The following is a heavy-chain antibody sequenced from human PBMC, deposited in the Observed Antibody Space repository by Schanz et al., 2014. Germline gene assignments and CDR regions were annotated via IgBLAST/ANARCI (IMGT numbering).Heavy chain of an antibody. CDR3: AKSYDTSGYSGFDY. Sequence: EVQLVESGGGLVQPGGSLRLSCAASGFTVSSKYMNWVRQAPGKGPEWVSVIFGGGSTYYADSVKGRFTISRDNSKNTLSLQMNSLRDEDTAVYYCAKSYDTSGYSGFDYWGQGALVTVSS. CDR1: GFTVSSKY. J-gene: IGHJ4*02. CDR2: IFGGGST. V-gene: IGHV3-66*01. D-gene: IGHD3-22*01.